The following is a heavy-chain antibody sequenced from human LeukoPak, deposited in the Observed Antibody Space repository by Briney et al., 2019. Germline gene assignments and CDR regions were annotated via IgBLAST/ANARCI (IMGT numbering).Heavy chain of an antibody. CDR2: MNPNSGNT. D-gene: IGHD3-10*01. Sequence: ASVKVSCKASGGTFSSYAINWVRQATGQGLEWMGWMNPNSGNTGYAQKFQGRVTITRNTSISTAYMELSSLRSEDTAVYYCARGRMVRGVPYYYWGQGTLVTVSS. CDR1: GGTFSSYA. CDR3: ARGRMVRGVPYYY. V-gene: IGHV1-8*03. J-gene: IGHJ4*02.